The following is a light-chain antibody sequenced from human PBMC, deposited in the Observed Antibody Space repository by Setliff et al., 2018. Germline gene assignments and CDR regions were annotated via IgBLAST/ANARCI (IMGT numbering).Light chain of an antibody. CDR1: SGDVGGYNY. J-gene: IGLJ1*01. V-gene: IGLV2-8*01. Sequence: QFVLTQPPSASGSPGQSVTISCTGTSGDVGGYNYVSWYQQHPGKAPKLMIYEVSKRPSGVPDRFSGSKSGNTASLTVSGLQAEDEADYYCSSYAGSNNLVFGTGTKVTVL. CDR3: SSYAGSNNLV. CDR2: EVS.